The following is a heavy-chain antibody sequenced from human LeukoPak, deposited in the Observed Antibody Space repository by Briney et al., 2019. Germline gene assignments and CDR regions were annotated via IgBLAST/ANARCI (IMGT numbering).Heavy chain of an antibody. V-gene: IGHV3-21*05. CDR2: ISRRSDDI. D-gene: IGHD3-22*01. CDR3: ARYFDTSGYPYYVDY. J-gene: IGHJ4*02. Sequence: PGGSPRLSCEGSGFTFSSYGMNWVRQAPGKGLEWVSFISRRSDDINYADFVKGRFTISRDNAKNSLYLQMTSLRAEDTAVYYCARYFDTSGYPYYVDYWGRGALVTVSS. CDR1: GFTFSSYG.